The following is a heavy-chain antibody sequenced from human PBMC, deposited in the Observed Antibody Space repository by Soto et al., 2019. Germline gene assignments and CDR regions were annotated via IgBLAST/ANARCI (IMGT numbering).Heavy chain of an antibody. CDR1: GGSISSGGYY. V-gene: IGHV4-31*03. CDR2: IYYSGST. Sequence: SETLSLTCTVSGGSISSGGYYWSWIRQHPGKGLEWIGYIYYSGSTYYNPSLKSRVTISVDTSKNQFSLKLSSVTAADTAVYYCARGYSRLTVVEDAFDIWGQGTMVTVS. CDR3: ARGYSRLTVVEDAFDI. D-gene: IGHD6-13*01. J-gene: IGHJ3*02.